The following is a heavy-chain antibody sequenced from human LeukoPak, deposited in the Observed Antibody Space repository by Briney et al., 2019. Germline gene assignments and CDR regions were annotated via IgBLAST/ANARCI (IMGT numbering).Heavy chain of an antibody. Sequence: GGSLRLSCAASGFTFSSYAMHWVRQAPGKGLEYVSSISSNGVSTYYADSVKGRFTISRDNSKNTLYLQMGSLRPEDMAVYYCARASNWNYLDYWGQGTLSPSP. V-gene: IGHV3-64*02. J-gene: IGHJ4*02. CDR1: GFTFSSYA. CDR2: ISSNGVST. D-gene: IGHD1-20*01. CDR3: ARASNWNYLDY.